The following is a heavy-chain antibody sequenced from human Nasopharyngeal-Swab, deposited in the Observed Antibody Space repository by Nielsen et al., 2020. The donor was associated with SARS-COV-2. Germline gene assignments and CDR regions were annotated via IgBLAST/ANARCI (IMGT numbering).Heavy chain of an antibody. J-gene: IGHJ6*02. Sequence: VRQAPGKGLVWVSRINSDGSSTSYADSVKGRFTISRDNAKNTLYLQMNSLRAEDTAVYYCARGDVKDIVLVVCAKGYGMDVWGQGTTVTVSS. CDR2: INSDGSST. V-gene: IGHV3-74*01. CDR3: ARGDVKDIVLVVCAKGYGMDV. D-gene: IGHD2-8*02.